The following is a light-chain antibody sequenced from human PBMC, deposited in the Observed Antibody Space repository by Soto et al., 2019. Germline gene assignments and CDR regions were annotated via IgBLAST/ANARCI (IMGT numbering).Light chain of an antibody. V-gene: IGLV2-14*01. J-gene: IGLJ3*02. CDR1: SNDVGHYNY. CDR2: EVT. CDR3: TSYTTFSTVV. Sequence: SALTQPASVSGSPGQSITISCTGTSNDVGHYNYVYWYQQHPGKAPKLMIYEVTNRPSGVSDRFSGSKSGNTASLTISGLQAEDEALYYCTSYTTFSTVVFGGGTKLTVL.